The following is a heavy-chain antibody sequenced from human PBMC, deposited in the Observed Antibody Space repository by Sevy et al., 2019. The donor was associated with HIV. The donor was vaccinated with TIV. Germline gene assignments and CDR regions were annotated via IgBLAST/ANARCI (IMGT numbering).Heavy chain of an antibody. CDR1: GFTFGDYA. CDR2: IRSKAYGGTT. J-gene: IGHJ4*02. Sequence: GGSLRLSCTASGFTFGDYAMSWFRQAPGKGLEWVGFIRSKAYGGTTEYAASVKGRFTISRDDSKSIAYLQMNSLKTEDTAVYYCTKNRLLWFGDLSGTAAGFLDYWGQGTLVTVSS. CDR3: TKNRLLWFGDLSGTAAGFLDY. D-gene: IGHD3-10*01. V-gene: IGHV3-49*03.